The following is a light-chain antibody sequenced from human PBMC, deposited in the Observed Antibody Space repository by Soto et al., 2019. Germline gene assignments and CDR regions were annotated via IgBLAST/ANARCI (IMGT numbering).Light chain of an antibody. CDR1: QSVSSSY. Sequence: EIVMTQSPATLSVSPGERATLSCRASQSVSSSYLAWYQQKPGQAPRLLIYSASSRATGIPDRFSGSGSGTDFTLTISRLEPEDFAVYYCQQYGSSPPRYTFGQGTKLEIK. V-gene: IGKV3-20*01. CDR2: SAS. J-gene: IGKJ2*01. CDR3: QQYGSSPPRYT.